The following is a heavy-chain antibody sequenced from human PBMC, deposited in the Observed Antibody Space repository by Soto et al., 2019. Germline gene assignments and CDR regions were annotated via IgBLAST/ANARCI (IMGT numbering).Heavy chain of an antibody. Sequence: ASVKVSCKASGYTFTSHAMHWVRQAPGQRLEWMGWINAGNGNTKYSQKFQGRVTITTDTSASTGYMELSSLRSEDTAVYYCARDGIAAAGTSWFDPWGQGPLVTVSS. CDR2: INAGNGNT. V-gene: IGHV1-3*01. D-gene: IGHD6-13*01. CDR1: GYTFTSHA. CDR3: ARDGIAAAGTSWFDP. J-gene: IGHJ5*02.